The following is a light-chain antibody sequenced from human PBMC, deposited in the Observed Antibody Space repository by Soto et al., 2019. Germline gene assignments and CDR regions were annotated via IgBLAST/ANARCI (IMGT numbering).Light chain of an antibody. CDR1: QGIIDY. CDR2: AAS. CDR3: QKYNTAPQT. V-gene: IGKV1-27*01. J-gene: IGKJ1*01. Sequence: DIQMTKSPSSLSASVGDRVTITCRASQGIIDYLAWYQHKPGKAPNLLIYAASTLHSGVPSRFSGSGSGTDFTLTISNLQPEDVGTYYCQKYNTAPQTFGPGTKVEIK.